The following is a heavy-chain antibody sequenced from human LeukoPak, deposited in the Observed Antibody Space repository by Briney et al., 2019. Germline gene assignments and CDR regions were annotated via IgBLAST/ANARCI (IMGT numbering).Heavy chain of an antibody. J-gene: IGHJ6*02. CDR1: GFTFSSFW. Sequence: GGSLRLSCAASGFTFSSFWMSLVRQAPGKALEWVANIKQDDSEKYSVGSVKGRFTISRDNTKNSLYLQMNSLRAEDTAVYYCARGNAMDVWGQGTTVIVSS. CDR3: ARGNAMDV. CDR2: IKQDDSEK. V-gene: IGHV3-7*01.